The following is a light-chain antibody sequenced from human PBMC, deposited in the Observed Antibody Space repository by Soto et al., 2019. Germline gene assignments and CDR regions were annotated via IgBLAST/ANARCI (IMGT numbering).Light chain of an antibody. CDR3: SSYTDRSLYV. J-gene: IGLJ1*01. V-gene: IGLV2-14*01. CDR1: SSDVGGFNC. CDR2: EVT. Sequence: QPALTQPASVSGSPGQSITISCTGTSSDVGGFNCVSWFQQHPGKAPKLMIFEVTNRPSGVSNRFSGSKSGNTASLTISGLQAEDEADYYCSSYTDRSLYVFGTGTKLTVL.